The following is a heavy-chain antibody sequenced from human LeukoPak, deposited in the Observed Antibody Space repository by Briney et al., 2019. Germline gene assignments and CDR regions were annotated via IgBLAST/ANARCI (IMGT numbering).Heavy chain of an antibody. CDR3: AKAAHRLRFLGWLVIGI. Sequence: GGSLRLSCAASGLTFSSYAMSWVRQAPGKGLEWVSAISGSGGSTYYADSVKGRFTISRDNSKNTLYLQMNSLRAEDTAVYYCAKAAHRLRFLGWLVIGIWGQGTMVTVSS. V-gene: IGHV3-23*01. J-gene: IGHJ3*02. CDR2: ISGSGGST. D-gene: IGHD3-3*01. CDR1: GLTFSSYA.